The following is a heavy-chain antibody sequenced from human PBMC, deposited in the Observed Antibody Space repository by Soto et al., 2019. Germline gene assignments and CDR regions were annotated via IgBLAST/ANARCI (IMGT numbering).Heavy chain of an antibody. Sequence: EVQLVESGGGLVQPGGSLRLSCAASGFTCDIYWMSWVRQAPGKGREWVANIKPDETEKYYVDSVKGRFTISRDNTRNSLYLQMNSLRTEETAVYYCAREHPNLYFDKWGQGDLVTVSS. CDR2: IKPDETEK. V-gene: IGHV3-7*01. CDR1: GFTCDIYW. J-gene: IGHJ4*02. CDR3: AREHPNLYFDK.